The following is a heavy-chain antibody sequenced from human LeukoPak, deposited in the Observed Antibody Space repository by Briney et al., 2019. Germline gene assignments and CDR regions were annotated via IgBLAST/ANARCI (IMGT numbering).Heavy chain of an antibody. CDR3: ARGSTGQYDP. CDR2: VHYSGSS. J-gene: IGHJ5*02. V-gene: IGHV4-59*02. Sequence: AETLSLTCSVSGDSVSSYYWSWIRQSPGKGLEWIGYVHYSGSSNSNPSLKSRVTTSVDTSRNQFSLKLSSVTAADTAVSYCARGSTGQYDPWGQGILVTVSS. D-gene: IGHD1-14*01. CDR1: GDSVSSYY.